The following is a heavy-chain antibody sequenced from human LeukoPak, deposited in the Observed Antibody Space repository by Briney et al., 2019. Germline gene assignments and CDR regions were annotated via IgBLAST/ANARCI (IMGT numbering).Heavy chain of an antibody. CDR3: AKDPRVVAASYYFDY. J-gene: IGHJ4*02. D-gene: IGHD2-15*01. Sequence: GRSLRLSCAASGFTFSSYAMSWVRQAPGKGLEWVSAISGSGGSTYYADSVKGRFTISRDNSKNTLYLQMNSLRAEDTAVYYCAKDPRVVAASYYFDYWGQGTLVTVSS. CDR1: GFTFSSYA. V-gene: IGHV3-23*01. CDR2: ISGSGGST.